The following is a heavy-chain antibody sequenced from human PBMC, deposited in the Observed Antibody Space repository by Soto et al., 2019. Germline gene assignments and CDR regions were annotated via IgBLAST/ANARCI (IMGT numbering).Heavy chain of an antibody. CDR1: GYTFTSYG. J-gene: IGHJ6*02. CDR3: ARERMGYDFWSGYYGPYYYYGMDV. Sequence: ASVKVSCKASGYTFTSYGISWVRQAPGQGLEWMGWISAYNGNTNYAQKLQGRVTMTTDTSTSTAYMELRSLRSDDTAVYYCARERMGYDFWSGYYGPYYYYGMDVWYQGTTVTVTS. D-gene: IGHD3-3*01. V-gene: IGHV1-18*01. CDR2: ISAYNGNT.